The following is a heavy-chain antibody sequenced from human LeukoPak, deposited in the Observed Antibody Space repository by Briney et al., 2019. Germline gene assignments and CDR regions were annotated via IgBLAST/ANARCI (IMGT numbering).Heavy chain of an antibody. D-gene: IGHD1-26*01. CDR1: GYTFTSYD. J-gene: IGHJ6*02. V-gene: IGHV1-8*01. CDR3: ARMGELNYYYGMDA. Sequence: ASVKVSCKASGYTFTSYDINWVRQAAGQGLEWMGWMNPNSGNTGYAQKFQGKVTMTRNTSISTAYMELSSLRSEDTAVYYCARMGELNYYYGMDAWGQGTTVTVSS. CDR2: MNPNSGNT.